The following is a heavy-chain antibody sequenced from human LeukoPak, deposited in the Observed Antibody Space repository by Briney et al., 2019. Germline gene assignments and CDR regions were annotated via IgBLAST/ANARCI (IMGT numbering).Heavy chain of an antibody. J-gene: IGHJ1*01. CDR1: GGSIGTYY. CDR2: FSYSGSA. CDR3: ARRDSYTSPFQY. V-gene: IGHV4-59*08. D-gene: IGHD3-16*01. Sequence: PSETLSLTCTISGGSIGTYYWSWIRQPPGKGLEWIGYFSYSGSANYNPSLKSRVTISVDTSKKQFSLKLRSATTADTAVYFCARRDSYTSPFQYWGQGTLVTVSS.